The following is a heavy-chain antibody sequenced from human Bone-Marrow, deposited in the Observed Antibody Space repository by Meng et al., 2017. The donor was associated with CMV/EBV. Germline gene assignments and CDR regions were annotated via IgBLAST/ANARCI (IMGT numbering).Heavy chain of an antibody. CDR1: GFTFSSYS. J-gene: IGHJ5*02. V-gene: IGHV3-48*04. CDR3: ARAPVPAGLNWFDP. Sequence: GESLKISCAASGFTFSSYSMNWVRQAPGKGLEWVSYISSSSSTIYYADSVKGRFTISRDNAKNSLYLQMNSLRAEDTAVYYCARAPVPAGLNWFDPWGQGTLVTVSS. CDR2: ISSSSSTI. D-gene: IGHD2-2*01.